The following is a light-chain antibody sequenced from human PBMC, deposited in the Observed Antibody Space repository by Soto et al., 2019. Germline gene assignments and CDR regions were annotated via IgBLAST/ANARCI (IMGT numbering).Light chain of an antibody. V-gene: IGLV2-14*01. Sequence: QSALTQPASVSRSPGQSITISCTGTSSDVGGYNYVSWYQQHPGKAPKLIVYDVSNRPSGVSNRFSGSNSGNTASLTISGLQAEDEADYYCSSYSRSSTLVLFGGGTKLTVL. CDR3: SSYSRSSTLVL. CDR1: SSDVGGYNY. J-gene: IGLJ2*01. CDR2: DVS.